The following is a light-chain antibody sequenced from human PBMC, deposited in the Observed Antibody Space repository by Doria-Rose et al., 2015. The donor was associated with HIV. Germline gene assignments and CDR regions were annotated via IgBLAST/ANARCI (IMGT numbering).Light chain of an antibody. CDR1: QDISNY. Sequence: THSQSSLSASVGDRLTITCQASQDISNYLNWYRQKPGKAPKLLIYDASNLERGVPSRFSGSGSGTDFTFTISSLQPEDIATYYCQQYDDLPYTFGQGTNLKIK. CDR3: QQYDDLPYT. V-gene: IGKV1-33*01. J-gene: IGKJ2*01. CDR2: DAS.